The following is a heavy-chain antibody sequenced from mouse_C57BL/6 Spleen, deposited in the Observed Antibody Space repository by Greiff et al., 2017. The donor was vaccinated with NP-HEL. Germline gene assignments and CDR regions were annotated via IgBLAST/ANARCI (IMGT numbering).Heavy chain of an antibody. D-gene: IGHD1-1*01. CDR1: GFNIKDYY. CDR3: TTSLYYYGSSQFAY. V-gene: IGHV14-1*01. CDR2: IDPADGDT. Sequence: EVQLQQSGAELVRPGASVKLSCTASGFNIKDYYMHWVKQRPEQGLEWIGRIDPADGDTEYAAKFQGKATMTADTSSNTAYLQLSSLTSEDTAVYYCTTSLYYYGSSQFAYWGQGTLVTVSA. J-gene: IGHJ3*01.